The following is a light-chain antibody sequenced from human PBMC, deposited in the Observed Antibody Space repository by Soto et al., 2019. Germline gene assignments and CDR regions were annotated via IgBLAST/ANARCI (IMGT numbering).Light chain of an antibody. CDR2: ASS. V-gene: IGKV1-39*01. J-gene: IGKJ1*01. Sequence: IQMTQSPYSLSASVGDRITITCRASQTIGTYLNWYQQVPGKAPKLLIYASSSLRTGVPSRFSGSGSGTHFTLIINSLQPEDFGTYYCQQSFNLPRTFGPGTRVETK. CDR3: QQSFNLPRT. CDR1: QTIGTY.